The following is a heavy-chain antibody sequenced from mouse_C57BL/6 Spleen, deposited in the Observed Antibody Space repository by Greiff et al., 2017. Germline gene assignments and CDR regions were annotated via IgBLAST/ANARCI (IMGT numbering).Heavy chain of an antibody. Sequence: QVQLQQSGPELVKPGASVKISCKASGYAFSSSWMNWVKQRPGKGLEWIGRIYPGDGDTNYNGKFKGKATLTADKSSSTAYMQLSSLTSEDSAVYFCARNGYGSSYFDYWGQGTTLTVSS. D-gene: IGHD1-1*01. J-gene: IGHJ2*01. CDR2: IYPGDGDT. V-gene: IGHV1-82*01. CDR1: GYAFSSSW. CDR3: ARNGYGSSYFDY.